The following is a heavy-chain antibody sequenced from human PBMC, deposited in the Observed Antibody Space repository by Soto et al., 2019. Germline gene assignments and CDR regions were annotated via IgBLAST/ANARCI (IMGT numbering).Heavy chain of an antibody. J-gene: IGHJ4*02. CDR3: ARVFSSGSGWMYYFDF. CDR2: ISYTGAT. CDR1: SGSISTGNW. V-gene: IGHV4-4*02. Sequence: QVELQESGPRLVKSSGTLSLTCEVSSGSISTGNWWSGVRQPPGKGLEWIGEISYTGATNYNPSLKSRVTMTIDKSKDQFSLILTSATAADTAVYYCARVFSSGSGWMYYFDFWGQGILVSVSS. D-gene: IGHD6-25*01.